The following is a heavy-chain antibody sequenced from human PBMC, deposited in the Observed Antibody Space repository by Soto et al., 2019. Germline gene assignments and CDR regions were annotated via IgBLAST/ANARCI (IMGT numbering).Heavy chain of an antibody. CDR3: ARDTLWNTAMGVFDH. Sequence: EAQLVESGGGLVQPGGSLRLSCVVSGFSFSTSWMGWVRQAPGNGLEWVATINQDGSETHYVDSVKGRFTISRDSAMNSVSLQMNSLRAEDTAAYYCARDTLWNTAMGVFDHWGQGTLVTVSS. J-gene: IGHJ4*02. CDR1: GFSFSTSW. CDR2: INQDGSET. V-gene: IGHV3-7*03. D-gene: IGHD5-18*01.